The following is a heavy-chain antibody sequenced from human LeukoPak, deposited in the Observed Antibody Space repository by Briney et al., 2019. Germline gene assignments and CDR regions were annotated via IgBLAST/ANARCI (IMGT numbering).Heavy chain of an antibody. D-gene: IGHD6-13*01. CDR2: IFPGDSDT. J-gene: IGHJ4*02. CDR3: ARQSQFSSSWYRKDFDY. Sequence: GESLKISCKGSGYSFTSYWIGWVRQMPGKGLEWMAIIFPGDSDTRYSPSFQGQVTISADRSISTAYLQWSSLKASDTAMYYCARQSQFSSSWYRKDFDYWGQGTLVTDSP. CDR1: GYSFTSYW. V-gene: IGHV5-51*01.